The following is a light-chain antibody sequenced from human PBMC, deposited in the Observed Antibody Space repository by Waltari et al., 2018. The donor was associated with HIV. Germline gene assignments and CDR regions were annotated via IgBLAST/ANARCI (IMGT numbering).Light chain of an antibody. V-gene: IGLV1-44*01. CDR3: AAWDDSLNGPNWV. CDR1: SSNIGSNI. Sequence: QSVLTQPPSASGPPGQWVTIPCSGSSSNIGSNIVNWYQQFPGMAPKVPTYKNDRRPSGVPDRLSGSKSGTSASLAISGLQSEDEADYYCAAWDDSLNGPNWVFGGGTKLTVL. J-gene: IGLJ3*02. CDR2: KND.